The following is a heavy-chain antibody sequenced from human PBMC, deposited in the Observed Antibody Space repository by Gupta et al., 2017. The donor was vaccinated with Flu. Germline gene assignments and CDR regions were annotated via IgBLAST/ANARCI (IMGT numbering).Heavy chain of an antibody. CDR3: ASGVGGTKDAFEI. D-gene: IGHD1-26*01. V-gene: IGHV5-51*01. CDR2: RNPSDSDT. J-gene: IGHJ3*02. Sequence: EVQLLQSAPAVKQPGESLKLACSGSGYGFTNYWIGWVRQMPGKGLAWMGVRNPSDSDTGYSPSYRGQVTISVDKSIATAHLQWSSLKASDTAMYYCASGVGGTKDAFEIWGQGTVVTVSS. CDR1: GYGFTNYW.